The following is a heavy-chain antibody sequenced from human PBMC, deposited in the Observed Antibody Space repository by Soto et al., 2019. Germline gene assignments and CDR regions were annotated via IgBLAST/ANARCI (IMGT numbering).Heavy chain of an antibody. V-gene: IGHV2-5*02. J-gene: IGHJ4*02. CDR2: IYWDDDK. D-gene: IGHD3-3*01. CDR1: GFSLTTSGVG. CDR3: AHRVLRTVFGLVTTTAIYFDF. Sequence: QITLNESGPTVVRPTETLTLTCRFSGFSLTTSGVGVGWIRQSPGKAPEGLALIYWDDDKRNSASLKSRLTITKDTSKNQVVPTVSDLDPTDTATYYCAHRVLRTVFGLVTTTAIYFDFWGQGTPVAVSS.